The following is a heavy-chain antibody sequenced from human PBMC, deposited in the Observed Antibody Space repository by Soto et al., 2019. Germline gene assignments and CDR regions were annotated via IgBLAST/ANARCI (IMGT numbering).Heavy chain of an antibody. CDR2: IYYTGNT. J-gene: IGHJ4*02. D-gene: IGHD6-19*01. Sequence: SETLSLTCAVSGVSISSSRYYWGWIRQSPGKGLEWIGSIYYTGNTQYNPSLKSRVTISVDTSKSQFSLNLTSVTAADTAVYYCARHRSSGWYVDFDYWGQGALVTVSS. CDR3: ARHRSSGWYVDFDY. CDR1: GVSISSSRYY. V-gene: IGHV4-39*01.